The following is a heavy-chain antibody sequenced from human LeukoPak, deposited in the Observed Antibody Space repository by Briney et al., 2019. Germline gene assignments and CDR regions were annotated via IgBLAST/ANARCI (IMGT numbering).Heavy chain of an antibody. Sequence: PGGSLRLSCAASGFTFSSYAMSWVRQAPGKGLEWVSAISGSGGSIYCADSVKGRFTISRDNSKNTLYLQMNSLRAEDTAVYYCAKAVITFGGVIQAYDYWGQGTLVTVSS. D-gene: IGHD3-16*02. J-gene: IGHJ4*02. CDR2: ISGSGGSI. CDR3: AKAVITFGGVIQAYDY. CDR1: GFTFSSYA. V-gene: IGHV3-23*01.